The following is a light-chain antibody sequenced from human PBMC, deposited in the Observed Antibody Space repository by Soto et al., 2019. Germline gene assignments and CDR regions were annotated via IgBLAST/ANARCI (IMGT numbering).Light chain of an antibody. J-gene: IGKJ4*01. V-gene: IGKV1-5*01. CDR3: QQYNLYPLT. CDR1: QSISSW. CDR2: DAS. Sequence: DIQITQSPSTLSASEGDRGTITCRASQSISSWLAWYQQKPGKAPEILMYDASSLGSGVPSRFRGSGSETEFTLTISRLQPDDIETYYCQQYNLYPLTFGGGTKVDIK.